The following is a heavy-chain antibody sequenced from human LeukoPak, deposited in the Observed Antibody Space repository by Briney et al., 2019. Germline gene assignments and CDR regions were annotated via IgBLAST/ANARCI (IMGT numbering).Heavy chain of an antibody. V-gene: IGHV1-69*05. CDR3: ARGHPYYYGSGYTNDY. Sequence: GASVKVSCKASGGTFSSYAISWVRQAPGQGLEWMGGIIPIFGTVNYAQKFQGRVTMTRNTSISTAYMELSSLRSEDTAVYYCARGHPYYYGSGYTNDYWGQGTLVTVSS. CDR2: IIPIFGTV. D-gene: IGHD3-10*01. J-gene: IGHJ4*02. CDR1: GGTFSSYA.